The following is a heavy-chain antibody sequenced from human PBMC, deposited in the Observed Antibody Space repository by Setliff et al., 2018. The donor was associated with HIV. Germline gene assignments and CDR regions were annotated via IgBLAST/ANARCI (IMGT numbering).Heavy chain of an antibody. J-gene: IGHJ5*02. CDR3: ARDSSTSSRVVWFDP. D-gene: IGHD2-2*01. CDR1: GVVFSYAW. CDR2: IKQDGSEK. Sequence: PGGSLRLSCAASGVVFSYAWLSWVRQAPGKGLEWVANIKQDGSEKYYVDSVKGRFTISRDNAKNSLYLQGNNLRADDTAVYYCARDSSTSSRVVWFDPWGQGTLVTVSS. V-gene: IGHV3-7*01.